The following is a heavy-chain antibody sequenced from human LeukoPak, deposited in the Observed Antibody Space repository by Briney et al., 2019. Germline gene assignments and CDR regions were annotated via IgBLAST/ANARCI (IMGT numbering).Heavy chain of an antibody. CDR2: INGDGSST. CDR3: ARDKGYSIDQ. D-gene: IGHD5-18*01. CDR1: GFAFNTHW. J-gene: IGHJ5*02. V-gene: IGHV3-74*01. Sequence: GGSLRLSCAASGFAFNTHWMHWVRQAPGTGLVWVSRINGDGSSTSYADFVKGRFTISRDNAKNTLYLQMNSLRAEETAIYYCARDKGYSIDQWGQGTLVTVSS.